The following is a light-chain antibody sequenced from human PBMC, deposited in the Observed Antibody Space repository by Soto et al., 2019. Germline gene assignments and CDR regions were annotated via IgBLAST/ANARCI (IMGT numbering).Light chain of an antibody. V-gene: IGKV1-5*01. CDR3: LQYHSRWT. CDR1: QSISSW. CDR2: DAS. J-gene: IGKJ1*01. Sequence: DKQMSHSCFTLSASVGDRVTITCRASQSISSWLAWYQRKPGKAPNLLIYDASTLESGVPSRFSGSGSGTEFTLTISSLQPDDFATYYCLQYHSRWTFGQGAMVDIK.